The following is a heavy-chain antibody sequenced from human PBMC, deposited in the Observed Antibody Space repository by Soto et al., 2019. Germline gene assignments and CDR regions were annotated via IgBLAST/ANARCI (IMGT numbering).Heavy chain of an antibody. CDR1: GGSISSGGYY. CDR3: ARGPSSVLRDFDWLSPEYVAYFDY. J-gene: IGHJ4*02. D-gene: IGHD3-9*01. Sequence: QVQLQESGPGLVKPSQTLSLTCTVSGGSISSGGYYWSWIRQHPGKGLEWIGYLYSSGSTYYNPSLKSRVNISVDTSKNPFSLKISSVTAADTAVYYCARGPSSVLRDFDWLSPEYVAYFDYWGQGTLVTVSS. V-gene: IGHV4-31*03. CDR2: LYSSGST.